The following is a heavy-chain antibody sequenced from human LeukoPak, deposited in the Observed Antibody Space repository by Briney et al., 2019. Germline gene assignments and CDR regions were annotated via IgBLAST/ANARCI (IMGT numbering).Heavy chain of an antibody. V-gene: IGHV3-74*01. CDR3: ARGRPHGNDY. J-gene: IGHJ4*02. Sequence: PGGSLRLSCAASGLTFSSYCMNWVRQAPGKGLVWVSRIASDGSSTTYADSVKGRFSISRDNAKNTLYLQMNSLRVEDTAVYYCARGRPHGNDYWGQGTLVTVSS. CDR1: GLTFSSYC. D-gene: IGHD4-23*01. CDR2: IASDGSST.